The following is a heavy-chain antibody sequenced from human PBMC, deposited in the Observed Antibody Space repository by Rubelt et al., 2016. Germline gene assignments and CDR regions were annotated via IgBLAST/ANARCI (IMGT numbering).Heavy chain of an antibody. D-gene: IGHD2/OR15-2a*01. CDR2: IYYSGST. CDR3: ARVGSVNSRGDWFDP. V-gene: IGHV4-39*07. CDR1: GGSISSSSYY. J-gene: IGHJ5*02. Sequence: QLQLQESGPGLVKPSETLSLTCTVSGGSISSSSYYWGWIRQPPGKGLEWIGSIYYSGSTYYNPSLNSRVTISVDTSKNQVSLKLSSVTAADTAVYYCARVGSVNSRGDWFDPWGQGTLVTVSS.